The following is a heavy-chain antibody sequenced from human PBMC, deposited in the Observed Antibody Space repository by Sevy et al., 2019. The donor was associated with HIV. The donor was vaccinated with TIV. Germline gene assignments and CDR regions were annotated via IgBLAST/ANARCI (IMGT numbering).Heavy chain of an antibody. CDR2: IYYSGST. CDR1: GGSVSSGSYY. V-gene: IGHV4-61*01. D-gene: IGHD4-17*01. CDR3: ARKYGDYGTTYYYYGMDV. J-gene: IGHJ6*02. Sequence: SETLSLTCTVSGGSVSSGSYYWSWIRQPTGKGLEWIGYIYYSGSTNYNPSLKSRVTISVDTSKNQFPLKLSSVTAADTAVYYCARKYGDYGTTYYYYGMDVWGQGTTVTVSS.